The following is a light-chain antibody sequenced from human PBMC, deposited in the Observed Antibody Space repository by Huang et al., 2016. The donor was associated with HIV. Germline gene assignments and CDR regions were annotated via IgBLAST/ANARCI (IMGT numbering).Light chain of an antibody. CDR3: QQSHSSPLT. CDR1: QSISKY. V-gene: IGKV1-39*01. CDR2: AAS. Sequence: DIQMTQSPSSLPASVGDTVTITCRASQSISKYLNWYQQKPGKAPKLLIYAASSLQTGVPSRFSGYRSGTDFTLTISSLQAEDFATYYCQQSHSSPLTFGGGTRVEIK. J-gene: IGKJ4*01.